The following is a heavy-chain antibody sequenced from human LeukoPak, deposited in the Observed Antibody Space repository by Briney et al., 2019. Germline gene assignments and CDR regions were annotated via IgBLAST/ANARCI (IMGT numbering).Heavy chain of an antibody. CDR1: GGSFSGYY. CDR3: AGGRCWGSRVVCVDVIRKGSYYFDY. D-gene: IGHD2-15*01. Sequence: SETLSLTCAVYGGSFSGYYWSWIRQPPGKGLEWIGEINHSGSTNYNPSLKSRVTISVDTSKNQFSLKLSSVTAADTAVYYCAGGRCWGSRVVCVDVIRKGSYYFDYWGQGTLVTVSS. J-gene: IGHJ4*02. CDR2: INHSGST. V-gene: IGHV4-34*01.